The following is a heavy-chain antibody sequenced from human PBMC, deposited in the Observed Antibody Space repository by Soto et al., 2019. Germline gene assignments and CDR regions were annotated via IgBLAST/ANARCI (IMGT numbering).Heavy chain of an antibody. D-gene: IGHD3-16*01. V-gene: IGHV1-18*01. CDR2: ISVFNGDT. CDR1: GYTSSSYG. Sequence: VQLLQSGDEVKTPGASLKVSCTATGYTSSSYGINWVRQAPGQGLEWMGWISVFNGDTKYAQKFQGRVAITKDPGTSTAHMELRSLRSDDAAVYFCATKDDHKDDQPYYYGMDVWGQGTTVTVSS. CDR3: ATKDDHKDDQPYYYGMDV. J-gene: IGHJ6*02.